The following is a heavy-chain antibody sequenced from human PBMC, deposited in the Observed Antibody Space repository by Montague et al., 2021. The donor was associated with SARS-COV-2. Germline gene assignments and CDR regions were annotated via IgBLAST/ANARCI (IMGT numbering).Heavy chain of an antibody. D-gene: IGHD3-10*01. CDR2: INHSGST. J-gene: IGHJ6*02. V-gene: IGHV4-34*01. Sequence: SETLSLTCTASGGSIGAYYWSWIRQPPGKGLEWIGEINHSGSTTYNPSLESRVSISVDTSNKQFSLKVTSVTAADTAVYYCARLGAITLVRGITKADFSNYGMDVWGQGTTVTVSS. CDR1: GGSIGAYY. CDR3: ARLGAITLVRGITKADFSNYGMDV.